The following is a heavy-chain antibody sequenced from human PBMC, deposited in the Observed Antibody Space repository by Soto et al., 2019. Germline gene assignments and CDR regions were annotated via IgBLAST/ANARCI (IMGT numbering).Heavy chain of an antibody. CDR3: ARDSPPVDY. Sequence: ASVKVSCKASGYTFTGYYMHWVRQAPGQGLEWMGWINPNSGGTNYARKFQGRVTMTTDTSTSTAYMELRSLRSDDTAVYYCARDSPPVDYWGQGTLVTVSS. CDR1: GYTFTGYY. CDR2: INPNSGGT. V-gene: IGHV1-2*02. J-gene: IGHJ4*02.